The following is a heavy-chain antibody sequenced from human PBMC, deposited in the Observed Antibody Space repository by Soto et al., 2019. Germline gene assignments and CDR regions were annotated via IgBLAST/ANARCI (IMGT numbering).Heavy chain of an antibody. J-gene: IGHJ4*02. CDR3: ARESEDLTSNFDY. CDR2: ISSTTNYI. CDR1: GFTFTRYS. V-gene: IGHV3-21*06. Sequence: VGSLRLSCAASGFTFTRYSMNWVRQAPGKGLEWVSSISSTTNYIYYGDSMKGRFTISRDNAKNSLYLEMNSLRAEDTAVYYCARESEDLTSNFDYWGQGTLVTVSS.